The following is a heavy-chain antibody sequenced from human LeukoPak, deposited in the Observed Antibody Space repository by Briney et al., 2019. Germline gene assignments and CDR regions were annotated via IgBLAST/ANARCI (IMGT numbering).Heavy chain of an antibody. CDR2: IYYSGST. Sequence: PSETLSLTCAVYGGSFSGYYWAWIRQPPGKGLEWIGSIYYSGSTYYSPSLKSRVTISVDTSKNQFSLKLSSVTAADTAVYYCARHRGGYDYWGQGTLVTVSS. D-gene: IGHD5-12*01. CDR1: GGSFSGYY. V-gene: IGHV4-39*01. CDR3: ARHRGGYDY. J-gene: IGHJ4*02.